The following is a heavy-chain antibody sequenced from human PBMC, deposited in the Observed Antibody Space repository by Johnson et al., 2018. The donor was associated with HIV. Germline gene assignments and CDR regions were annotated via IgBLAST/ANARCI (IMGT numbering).Heavy chain of an antibody. V-gene: IGHV3-30*18. J-gene: IGHJ3*02. CDR3: AKDSHSSGWSAFDI. CDR1: GFSFSDYA. D-gene: IGHD6-19*01. CDR2: ISYDGSNK. Sequence: QVQLVESGGGWVQRGGSLRLSCAASGFSFSDYAMSWVRQAPGKGLEWVAVISYDGSNKYYADSVKGRFTISRDNSKNTLYLQMNSLRAEDTAVYYCAKDSHSSGWSAFDIWGQGTMVTVSS.